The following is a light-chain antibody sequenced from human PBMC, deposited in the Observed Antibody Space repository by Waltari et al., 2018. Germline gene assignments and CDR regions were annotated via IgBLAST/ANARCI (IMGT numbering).Light chain of an antibody. CDR3: ATWDDSLSGPV. CDR2: KND. CDR1: TANIGRRL. J-gene: IGLJ3*02. Sequence: QSVLTQAPSESGTPGQTVNISCSGRTANIGRRLLDWYKQVAGAAPKLLIYKNDRRPSGVPDRFSGSKSGSSASLAITGLRSEDEADYYCATWDDSLSGPVFGGGTKLTVL. V-gene: IGLV1-47*01.